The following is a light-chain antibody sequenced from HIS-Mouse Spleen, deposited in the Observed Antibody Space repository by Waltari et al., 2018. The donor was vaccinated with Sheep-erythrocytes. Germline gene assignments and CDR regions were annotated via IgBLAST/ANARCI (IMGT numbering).Light chain of an antibody. CDR1: SSDVGGYNY. CDR2: DVS. CDR3: SSYTSSSTFVV. J-gene: IGLJ2*01. Sequence: QSALTQPASVSGSPGQSITISCTGTSSDVGGYNYVSWYQQHPGKAPKLMIYDVSNRPSGVSNPVSGSKSGNTASLTISGLQAEDEADYYCSSYTSSSTFVVFGGGTKLTVL. V-gene: IGLV2-14*03.